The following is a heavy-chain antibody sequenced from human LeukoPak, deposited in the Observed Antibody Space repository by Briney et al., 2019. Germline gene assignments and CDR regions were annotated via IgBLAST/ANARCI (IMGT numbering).Heavy chain of an antibody. CDR3: AKSLNYYDSSGYYGALDY. J-gene: IGHJ4*02. V-gene: IGHV3-23*01. D-gene: IGHD3-22*01. CDR2: ST. Sequence: STYYADSVKGRFTIYRDNSKNTLYLKMNSQRDGDTAVYYCAKSLNYYDSSGYYGALDYWGQGTLVTVSS.